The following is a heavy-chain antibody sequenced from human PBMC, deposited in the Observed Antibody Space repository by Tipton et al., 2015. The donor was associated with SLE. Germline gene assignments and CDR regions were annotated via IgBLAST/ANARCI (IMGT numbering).Heavy chain of an antibody. CDR3: AKDGYYDFWSGYYVGMDV. V-gene: IGHV3-30*02. J-gene: IGHJ6*02. CDR2: IRYDGSNK. D-gene: IGHD3-3*01. CDR1: GFTFGTYG. Sequence: SLRLSCAASGFTFGTYGMHWVRQAPGKGLEWVAFIRYDGSNKYYADSVKGRFIVSRDNSKNTLYLQMNSLRAEDTAVYYCAKDGYYDFWSGYYVGMDVWGQGTTVTVSS.